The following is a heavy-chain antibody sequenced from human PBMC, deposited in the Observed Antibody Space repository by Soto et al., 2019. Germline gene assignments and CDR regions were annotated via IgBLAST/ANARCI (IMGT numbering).Heavy chain of an antibody. CDR2: ISVYNGNT. CDR1: GYTFTSNG. CDR3: ARHDDYGDDEDYCYGMDV. J-gene: IGHJ6*02. Sequence: QVQLVQSGAEVKKPGASVKVSCKASGYTFTSNGISWVRQAPGQGLEWMGWISVYNGNTNYAKRHQGRVTMSQDKTTNTAYMELRSLRSDDTAVHYCARHDDYGDDEDYCYGMDVWGQGTTVTVSS. D-gene: IGHD4-17*01. V-gene: IGHV1-18*01.